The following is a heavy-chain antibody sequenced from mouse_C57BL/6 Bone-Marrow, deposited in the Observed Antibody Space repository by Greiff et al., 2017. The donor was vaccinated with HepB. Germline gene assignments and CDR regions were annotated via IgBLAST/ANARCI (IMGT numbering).Heavy chain of an antibody. D-gene: IGHD1-1*01. CDR3: ARNGSSHWYFDV. CDR1: GYTFTSYW. J-gene: IGHJ1*03. Sequence: QVQLKQPGTELVKPGASVKLSCKASGYTFTSYWMHWVKQRPGQGLEWIGNINPSNGGTNYNEKFKSKATLTVDKSSSTAYMQLSSLTSEDSAVYYCARNGSSHWYFDVWGTGTTVTVSS. CDR2: INPSNGGT. V-gene: IGHV1-53*01.